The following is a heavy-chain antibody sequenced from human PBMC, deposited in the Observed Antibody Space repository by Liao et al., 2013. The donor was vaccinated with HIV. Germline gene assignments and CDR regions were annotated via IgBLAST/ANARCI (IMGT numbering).Heavy chain of an antibody. CDR2: IYTSGST. CDR3: ATGITFGGLI. D-gene: IGHD3-16*01. V-gene: IGHV4-39*07. J-gene: IGHJ4*02. Sequence: QLQLQESGPGLVKPSETLSLTCTVSGGSISSSSYYWGWIRQPPGKGLEWIGRIYTSGSTNYNPSLKSRVTMSVDTSKNQFSLKLSSVTAADTAVYYCATGITFGGLIWGQGTLVTVSS. CDR1: GGSISSSSYY.